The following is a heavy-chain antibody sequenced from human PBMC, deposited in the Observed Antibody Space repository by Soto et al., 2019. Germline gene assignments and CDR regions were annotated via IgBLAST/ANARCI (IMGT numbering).Heavy chain of an antibody. CDR1: GGSISSSDYY. Sequence: PSETLSPTCSVSGGSISSSDYYWGWVRQPPGKGLEWIGSISFGVTTYYSPSLRSRLTISIDTSNNQFSLKLSSVTAADTAVYYCATSSVSRLLNHWYFDLWGRGTLVTVSS. V-gene: IGHV4-39*01. J-gene: IGHJ2*01. CDR2: ISFGVTT. CDR3: ATSSVSRLLNHWYFDL.